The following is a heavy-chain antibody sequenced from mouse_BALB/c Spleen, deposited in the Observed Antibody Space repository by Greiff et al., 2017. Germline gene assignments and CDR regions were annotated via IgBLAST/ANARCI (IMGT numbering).Heavy chain of an antibody. J-gene: IGHJ3*01. CDR1: GYSITSDYA. D-gene: IGHD2-3*01. Sequence: VQLKESGPGLVKPSQSLSLTCTVTGYSITSDYAWNWIRQFPGNKLEWMGYISYSGSTSYNPSLKSRISITRDTSKNQFFLQLNSVTTEDTATYYCARGDGYFWFAYWGQGTLVTVSA. CDR3: ARGDGYFWFAY. V-gene: IGHV3-2*02. CDR2: ISYSGST.